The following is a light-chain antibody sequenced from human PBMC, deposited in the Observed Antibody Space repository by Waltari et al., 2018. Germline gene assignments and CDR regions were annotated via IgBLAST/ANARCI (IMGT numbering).Light chain of an antibody. Sequence: QSALTQPASVSGSPGQSITISCTGTSSDVGNFNLVSWYQQHPGKVPKLILYEVSKRPPGVSNLFSGSKSGNTAYLTISGLRAEDEADYYCCSYAGSRTYVFGTGTKVTVL. CDR3: CSYAGSRTYV. J-gene: IGLJ1*01. CDR1: SSDVGNFNL. CDR2: EVS. V-gene: IGLV2-23*02.